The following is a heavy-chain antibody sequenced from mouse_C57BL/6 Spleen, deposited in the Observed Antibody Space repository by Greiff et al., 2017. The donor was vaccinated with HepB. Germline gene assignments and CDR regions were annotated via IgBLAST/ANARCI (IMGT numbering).Heavy chain of an antibody. CDR3: ARRGYYGNLDY. CDR1: GYTFTSYW. D-gene: IGHD2-1*01. CDR2: IDPSDSET. J-gene: IGHJ4*01. V-gene: IGHV1-52*01. Sequence: QVQLQQPGAELVRPGSSVKLSCKASGYTFTSYWMHWVKQRPIQGLEWIGNIDPSDSETHYNQKFKDKATLTVDKSSSTAYMQLSSLTSEDSAVYYCARRGYYGNLDYWGQGTSVTVSS.